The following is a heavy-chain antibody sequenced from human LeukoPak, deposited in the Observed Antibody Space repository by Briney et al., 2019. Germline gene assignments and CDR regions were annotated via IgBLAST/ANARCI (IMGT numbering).Heavy chain of an antibody. CDR2: IKQDGSEK. J-gene: IGHJ5*02. D-gene: IGHD2-2*02. Sequence: GGSLRLSCAASGFTFSSHWMHWVRQAPGKGLEWVANIKQDGSEKYYVDSVKGRFTISRDNAKNSLYLQMNSLRAEDTAVYYCARDRKDDIVVVPAAIWGVNWFDPWGQGTLVTVSS. CDR1: GFTFSSHW. CDR3: ARDRKDDIVVVPAAIWGVNWFDP. V-gene: IGHV3-7*01.